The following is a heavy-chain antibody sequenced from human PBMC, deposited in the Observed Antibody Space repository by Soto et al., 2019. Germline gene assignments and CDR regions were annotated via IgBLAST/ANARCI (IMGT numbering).Heavy chain of an antibody. CDR1: GGSITSYY. CDR2: IYSGGSI. V-gene: IGHV4-59*01. CDR3: ARVDFGVYAFDI. Sequence: QVQLQESGPGLVKPSETLFLTCAVSGGSITSYYWSWIRQSPGKGLEWIGYIYSGGSISYNPSLRSRVTILLDTSKNQFSLRLTSATAADTAVYYCARVDFGVYAFDIWGHGTMVTVSS. D-gene: IGHD3-3*01. J-gene: IGHJ3*02.